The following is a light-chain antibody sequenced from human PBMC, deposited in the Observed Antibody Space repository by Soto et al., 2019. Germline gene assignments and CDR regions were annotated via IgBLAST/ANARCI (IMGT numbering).Light chain of an antibody. J-gene: IGLJ2*01. Sequence: QSVLTQPPSVSGAPGQRVTISCTGSSSNIGAGYDVHWYQQLPGTAPKLLIYGNYNRPSGVPDRFSGSNSGTSASLAITGLQAEDEADYYCQSYDSSLNVVFGGGTQLTVL. V-gene: IGLV1-40*01. CDR1: SSNIGAGYD. CDR2: GNY. CDR3: QSYDSSLNVV.